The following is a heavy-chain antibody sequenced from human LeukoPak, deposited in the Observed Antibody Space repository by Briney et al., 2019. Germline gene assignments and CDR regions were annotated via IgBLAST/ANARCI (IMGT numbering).Heavy chain of an antibody. CDR1: GGSISSSSYY. V-gene: IGHV4-39*07. CDR2: IYYSGST. D-gene: IGHD2-15*01. Sequence: SETLSLTCTVSGGSISSSSYYWGWIRQPPGKGLEWIGSIYYSGSTYYNPSLKSRVTISVDTSKNQFSLKLSSVTAADTAVYYCARAYCGGGSCYHSRGWFDPWGQGTLVTVSS. CDR3: ARAYCGGGSCYHSRGWFDP. J-gene: IGHJ5*02.